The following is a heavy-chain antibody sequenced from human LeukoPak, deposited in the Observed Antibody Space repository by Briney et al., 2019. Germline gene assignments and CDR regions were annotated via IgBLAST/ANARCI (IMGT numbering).Heavy chain of an antibody. CDR3: ARADIRAIASSGWYGFDY. J-gene: IGHJ4*02. CDR2: ISGYNGNT. V-gene: IGHV1-18*01. CDR1: GYAFTSYG. D-gene: IGHD6-19*01. Sequence: ASVKVSCKASGYAFTSYGIRWVREAPGQGLEWMVWISGYNGNTNYAQKFQGRVTMTTDTSTSTAYMELRSLRSDDTAVYYCARADIRAIASSGWYGFDYWGQGTLVTVSS.